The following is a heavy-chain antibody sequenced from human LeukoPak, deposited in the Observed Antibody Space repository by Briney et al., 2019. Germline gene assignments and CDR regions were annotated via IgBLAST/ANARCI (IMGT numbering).Heavy chain of an antibody. D-gene: IGHD3-9*01. CDR3: AKALGDILSGVWGPTADF. CDR1: GLTFDNYA. CDR2: SGSRCRT. Sequence: GGSLRLSCAASGLTFDNYAMIWARQAPGKGLDGVSSSGSRCRTFPADSVKGRFPISRENSKNPFYLQMNRLRAEDTPVYYCAKALGDILSGVWGPTADFWGQGPLVTVSS. J-gene: IGHJ4*02. V-gene: IGHV3-23*01.